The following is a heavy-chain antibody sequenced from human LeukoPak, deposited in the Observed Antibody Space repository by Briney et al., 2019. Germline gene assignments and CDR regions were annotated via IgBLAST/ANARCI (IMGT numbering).Heavy chain of an antibody. CDR2: IYYSGST. CDR3: ARDGPYCGGDCYPYYFDY. V-gene: IGHV4-59*01. J-gene: IGHJ4*02. D-gene: IGHD2-21*02. Sequence: KPSETLSLTCTVSGGSISSYYWSWIRRPPGKGLEWIGYIYYSGSTNYNPSLKSRVTISVDTSKNQFSLRLSSVTAADTAVYYCARDGPYCGGDCYPYYFDYWGQGTLVTVSS. CDR1: GGSISSYY.